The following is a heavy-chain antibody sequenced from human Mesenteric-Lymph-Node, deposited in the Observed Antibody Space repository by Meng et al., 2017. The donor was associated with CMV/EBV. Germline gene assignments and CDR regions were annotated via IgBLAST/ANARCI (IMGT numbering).Heavy chain of an antibody. D-gene: IGHD5-18*01. CDR1: GFSFSRYS. V-gene: IGHV3-33*06. CDR2: IWYDGNNK. CDR3: AKGSGWIHGMDV. J-gene: IGHJ6*02. Sequence: GESLKISCATSGFSFSRYSMHWVRQAPGKGLEWVAVIWYDGNNKYYADSVKGRFTISRDNSENTLYLQMNSLRAEDTAVYYCAKGSGWIHGMDVWGQGTTVTVSS.